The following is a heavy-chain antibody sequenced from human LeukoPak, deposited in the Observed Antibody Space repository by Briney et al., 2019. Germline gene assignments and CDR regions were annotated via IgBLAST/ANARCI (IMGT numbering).Heavy chain of an antibody. Sequence: YPGGSLRLSCAASGFTFSSYAMSWVRQAPGKGLEWVSAISGSGGSTYYADSVKGRFTISRDNSKNTLYLQMNSLRAEDTAVYYCAKDGYGDYSYYFDYWGQGTLVTVSS. CDR2: ISGSGGST. CDR3: AKDGYGDYSYYFDY. V-gene: IGHV3-23*01. J-gene: IGHJ4*02. CDR1: GFTFSSYA. D-gene: IGHD4-17*01.